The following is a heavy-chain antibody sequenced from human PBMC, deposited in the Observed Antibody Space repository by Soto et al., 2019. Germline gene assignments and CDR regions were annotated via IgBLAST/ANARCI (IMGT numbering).Heavy chain of an antibody. CDR2: INHSGST. J-gene: IGHJ4*02. D-gene: IGHD4-17*01. CDR1: GGSFSGYY. V-gene: IGHV4-34*01. Sequence: QVQLQQWGAGLLKPSETLSLTCAVYGGSFSGYYWSWIRQPPGKGLEWIGEINHSGSTNYNPSLKSRVTIAVDTSKNQFSLKLSSVTAADTAVYSCARAGYGDYGDYWGQGTLVTVSS. CDR3: ARAGYGDYGDY.